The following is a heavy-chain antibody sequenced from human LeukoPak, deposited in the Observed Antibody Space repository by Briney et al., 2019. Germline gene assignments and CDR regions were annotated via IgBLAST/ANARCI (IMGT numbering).Heavy chain of an antibody. Sequence: SVKVSCKASGGTFSSYAISWVRQAPGQGLEWMGGIIPIFGTANYAQKFQGRVTITTDESTSTAYMELSSLRSEDTAVYYYARDGYCSSTSCLRFGRFDPWGQGTLVTVSS. CDR1: GGTFSSYA. V-gene: IGHV1-69*05. CDR3: ARDGYCSSTSCLRFGRFDP. D-gene: IGHD2-2*03. CDR2: IIPIFGTA. J-gene: IGHJ5*02.